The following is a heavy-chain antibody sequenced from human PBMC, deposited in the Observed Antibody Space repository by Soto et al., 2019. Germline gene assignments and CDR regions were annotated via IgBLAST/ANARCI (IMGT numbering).Heavy chain of an antibody. CDR3: ARGSIAAAGTPQFWFDP. CDR2: IYYSGST. J-gene: IGHJ5*02. Sequence: PSETLSLTCTVSGGSISSGGYYWSWIRQHPGKGLEWIGYIYYSGSTYYNPSLKSRVTISVDTSKNQFSLKLSSVTAADTAVYYCARGSIAAAGTPQFWFDPWGQGTLVTVS. CDR1: GGSISSGGYY. D-gene: IGHD6-13*01. V-gene: IGHV4-31*03.